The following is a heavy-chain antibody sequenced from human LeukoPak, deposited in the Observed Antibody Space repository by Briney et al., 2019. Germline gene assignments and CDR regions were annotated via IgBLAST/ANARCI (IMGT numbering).Heavy chain of an antibody. J-gene: IGHJ4*02. Sequence: GGSLRLSCAASGFTFSSYAMSWVRQAPGKGLEWVSAISGSGGSTYYADSVKGRFTISRDNSKNTLHLQMNSLRAEDTAVYYCAKAGRITMIVVVLGEDYWGQGTLVTVSS. CDR2: ISGSGGST. D-gene: IGHD3-22*01. V-gene: IGHV3-23*01. CDR1: GFTFSSYA. CDR3: AKAGRITMIVVVLGEDY.